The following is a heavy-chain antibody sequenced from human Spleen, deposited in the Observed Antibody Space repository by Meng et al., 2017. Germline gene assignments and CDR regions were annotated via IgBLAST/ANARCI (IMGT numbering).Heavy chain of an antibody. V-gene: IGHV4-39*07. J-gene: IGHJ3*02. CDR3: ARTDGRGYSYGYGVRDAFDI. D-gene: IGHD5-18*01. CDR2: VSFSGST. Sequence: SETLSLTCTVSGGSISSSSHYWGWIRQSPGKGLEWIGSVSFSGSTNYNPSLKSRVTISVDTSKNQFSLKLSSVTAADTDVYYCARTDGRGYSYGYGVRDAFDIWGQETMVTVS. CDR1: GGSISSSSHY.